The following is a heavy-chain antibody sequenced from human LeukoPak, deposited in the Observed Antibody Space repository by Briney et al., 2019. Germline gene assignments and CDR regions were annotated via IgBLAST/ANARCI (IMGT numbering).Heavy chain of an antibody. CDR1: GYSFTSYW. D-gene: IGHD2-15*01. J-gene: IGHJ4*02. CDR2: IYPGDSDT. Sequence: GESLKISCKGSGYSFTSYWIGWVRQMPGKGLEWMGIIYPGDSDTRYSPSFQGQVTISADKSISTAYLQWSSLKASDTAMYYCAREPLTDCSGGNCYSWGFDYWGQGTLVTVSS. V-gene: IGHV5-51*01. CDR3: AREPLTDCSGGNCYSWGFDY.